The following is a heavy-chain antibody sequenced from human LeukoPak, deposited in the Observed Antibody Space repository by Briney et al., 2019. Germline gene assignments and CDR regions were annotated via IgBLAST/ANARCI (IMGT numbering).Heavy chain of an antibody. Sequence: SGGSLRLSCAASGFTFSSYSMNWVRQAPGKGLEWVSSISSSSSCIYYADSVKGLFTISRDNAKNSLYLQMNSLRAEDTAVYYCARAKVTFGVNGMDVWGQGTTVTVSS. CDR1: GFTFSSYS. CDR3: ARAKVTFGVNGMDV. D-gene: IGHD3-10*01. J-gene: IGHJ6*02. CDR2: ISSSSSCI. V-gene: IGHV3-21*01.